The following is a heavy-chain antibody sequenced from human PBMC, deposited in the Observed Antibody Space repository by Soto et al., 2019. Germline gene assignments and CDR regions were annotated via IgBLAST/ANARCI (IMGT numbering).Heavy chain of an antibody. Sequence: QVQLQESGPGLVKSSETLSLTCTVSVGSISPYYWIWIRKPPGKGLEWIVYITFSGSTNYNPSLTSRVAITVDTSKNQFSLQLSSVTAADTAVDSCAIINYSGSGRYSHYGMDIWGHGTTVTVSS. CDR2: ITFSGST. CDR3: AIINYSGSGRYSHYGMDI. J-gene: IGHJ6*02. V-gene: IGHV4-59*01. CDR1: VGSISPYY. D-gene: IGHD3-10*01.